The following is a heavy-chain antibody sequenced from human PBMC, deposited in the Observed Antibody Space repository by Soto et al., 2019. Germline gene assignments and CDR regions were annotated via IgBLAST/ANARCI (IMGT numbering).Heavy chain of an antibody. V-gene: IGHV4-59*01. Sequence: SETLSLTCTVSGGSISSYYWSWVRQPPGKGLEWIGYIYYSGSTNYNPSLKSRVTISVDTSKNQFSLKLSSVTAADTAVYYCARSPIQLWSWLDYWGQGTLVTVSS. CDR3: ARSPIQLWSWLDY. D-gene: IGHD5-18*01. J-gene: IGHJ4*02. CDR2: IYYSGST. CDR1: GGSISSYY.